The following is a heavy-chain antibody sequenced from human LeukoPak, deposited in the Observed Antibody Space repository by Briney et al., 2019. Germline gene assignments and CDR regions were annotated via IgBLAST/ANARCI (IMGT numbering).Heavy chain of an antibody. D-gene: IGHD6-13*01. V-gene: IGHV3-30*02. J-gene: IGHJ2*01. CDR3: AREGVSSNWDNWYFDL. CDR1: GFTFGSYG. CDR2: VRYDGNNP. Sequence: GGSLRLSCAASGFTFGSYGMHWVRQAPGKGLDWVAFVRYDGNNPYYSASVKGRFTISRDNSKNTLYLQMNSLTAGDTAVYYCAREGVSSNWDNWYFDLWGRGTLVTVSS.